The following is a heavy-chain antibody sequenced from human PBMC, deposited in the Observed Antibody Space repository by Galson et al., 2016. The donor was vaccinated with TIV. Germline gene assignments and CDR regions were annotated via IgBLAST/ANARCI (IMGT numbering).Heavy chain of an antibody. V-gene: IGHV1-2*02. CDR2: INPDSGDT. CDR3: ARVVRRFLECSDDWYFDV. D-gene: IGHD3-3*01. J-gene: IGHJ2*01. Sequence: SVKVSCKASGYIFANYYMHWVRQAPGEGLEWMGWINPDSGDTSFAQQFQGRLTITRDTPIATADMDLSRLTSGHTAVYYCARVVRRFLECSDDWYFDVWGRGTQVTVSS. CDR1: GYIFANYY.